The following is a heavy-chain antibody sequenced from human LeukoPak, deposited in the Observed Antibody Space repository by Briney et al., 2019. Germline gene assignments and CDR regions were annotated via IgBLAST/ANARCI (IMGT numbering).Heavy chain of an antibody. J-gene: IGHJ6*02. Sequence: SVKVSCKASGGTFSSYVINWVRQAPGRGLEWMGGSIPIFGTVKFAQKFQGRVTITADQITSTAYMEVSSLRSEDTAVYYCARDSTPRMTSLLGQDYYGLDVWGQGTTVTVSS. V-gene: IGHV1-69*01. CDR2: SIPIFGTV. D-gene: IGHD2-15*01. CDR3: ARDSTPRMTSLLGQDYYGLDV. CDR1: GGTFSSYV.